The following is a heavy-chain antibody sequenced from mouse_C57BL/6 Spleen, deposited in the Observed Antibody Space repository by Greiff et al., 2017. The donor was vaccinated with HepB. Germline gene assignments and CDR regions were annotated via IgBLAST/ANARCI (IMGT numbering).Heavy chain of an antibody. D-gene: IGHD2-9*01. CDR2: IDPSDSYT. CDR3: ARSAYYGYDGDYAMDY. J-gene: IGHJ4*01. V-gene: IGHV1-69*01. Sequence: QVQLQQPGAELVMPGASVKLSCKASGYTFTSYWMHWVKQRPGQGLEWIREIDPSDSYTNYNQKFKGKSTLTVDKSSSTAYMQLSSLTSEDSAVYYCARSAYYGYDGDYAMDYWGQGTSVTVSS. CDR1: GYTFTSYW.